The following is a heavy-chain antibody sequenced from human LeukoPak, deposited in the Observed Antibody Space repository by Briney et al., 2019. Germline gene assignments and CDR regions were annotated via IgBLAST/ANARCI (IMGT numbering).Heavy chain of an antibody. J-gene: IGHJ4*02. V-gene: IGHV4-31*03. CDR1: GGSISSGGYY. CDR3: ARDSGDGYVN. CDR2: IYYSGST. D-gene: IGHD5-24*01. Sequence: SETLSLTCTVSGGSISSGGYYWSWIRQHPGKGLEWIGYIYYSGSTYYNPSLKSRVTISVDTSKNQFSLKLSSVTAADTAVYYCARDSGDGYVNWGQGTLVTVSS.